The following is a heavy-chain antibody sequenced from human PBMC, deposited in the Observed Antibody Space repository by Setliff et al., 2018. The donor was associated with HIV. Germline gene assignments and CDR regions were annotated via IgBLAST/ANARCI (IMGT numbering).Heavy chain of an antibody. D-gene: IGHD4-17*01. CDR2: INHGGNS. J-gene: IGHJ4*02. V-gene: IGHV4-34*01. Sequence: SETLSLTCAVYGGSFSGYYWSCIRQPPGKGLEWIGEINHGGNSNYNPSLKSRVTMSVDTSKNQLSLKVTSVTAADTAVYYCVRPRGDCGDDGMFFDYWGQGTLVTVSS. CDR1: GGSFSGYY. CDR3: VRPRGDCGDDGMFFDY.